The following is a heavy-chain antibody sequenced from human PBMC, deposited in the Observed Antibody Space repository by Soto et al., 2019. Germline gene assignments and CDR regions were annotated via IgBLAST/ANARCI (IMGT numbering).Heavy chain of an antibody. CDR1: GFTFSSYS. Sequence: GSLRLSCAASGFTFSSYSINWVRQAPGKGLEWVSYISSSSSTIYYADSVKGRFTISRDNAKNSLYLQMNSLRDEDTAVYYCASTSVVAATLYGMDVWGQGTTVTVSS. D-gene: IGHD2-15*01. CDR3: ASTSVVAATLYGMDV. CDR2: ISSSSSTI. J-gene: IGHJ6*02. V-gene: IGHV3-48*02.